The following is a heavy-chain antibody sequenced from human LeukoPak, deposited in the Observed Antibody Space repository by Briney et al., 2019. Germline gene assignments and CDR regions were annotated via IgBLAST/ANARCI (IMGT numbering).Heavy chain of an antibody. D-gene: IGHD6-13*01. J-gene: IGHJ4*02. CDR3: AKSGIEAAGSLVYFDY. CDR1: GFTFSSYV. V-gene: IGHV3-30*18. Sequence: GGSLRLSCAASGFTFSSYVMHWVRQAPGKGLECVAIISYDGSNKYYTDSVKGRFTISRDNSKNTLYLQMNSLRAEDTAVYYCAKSGIEAAGSLVYFDYWGQGTLVTASS. CDR2: ISYDGSNK.